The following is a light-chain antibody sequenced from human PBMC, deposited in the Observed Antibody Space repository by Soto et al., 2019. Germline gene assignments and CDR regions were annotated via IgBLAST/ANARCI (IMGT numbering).Light chain of an antibody. J-gene: IGKJ2*01. CDR1: LSISSY. Sequence: DIQMTQSPTFLSASVGDRVTITCRASLSISSYLAWYHQKPGQAPKLLIYQASTLENGVPSRISGSGSGTEFTLIISSLQPDDFATYHCQQYNTYPFTFGQGTKLEI. CDR3: QQYNTYPFT. CDR2: QAS. V-gene: IGKV1-5*03.